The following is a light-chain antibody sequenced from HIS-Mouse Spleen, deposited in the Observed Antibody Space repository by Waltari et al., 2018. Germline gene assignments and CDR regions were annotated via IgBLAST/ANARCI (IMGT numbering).Light chain of an antibody. Sequence: QSALTQPASVSGSPGQSITISCTGTSMDVGTYTLVPWYQQHPGKAPKLMIYEGSKRPSGVSNRFSGSKSGNTASLTISGLQAEDEADYYCCSYAGSSTFVVFGGGTKLTVL. J-gene: IGLJ2*01. V-gene: IGLV2-23*03. CDR2: EGS. CDR3: CSYAGSSTFVV. CDR1: SMDVGTYTL.